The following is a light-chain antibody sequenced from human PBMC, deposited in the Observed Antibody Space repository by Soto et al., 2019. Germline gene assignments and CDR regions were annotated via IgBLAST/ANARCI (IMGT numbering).Light chain of an antibody. CDR2: GAS. CDR3: QQYGSSPLT. CDR1: QSVSSSY. Sequence: EIVLTQSPGTLSLSPGERATLSCRASQSVSSSYLAWYQQKPGQAPRLLIYGASSRATGIPDRFSGSGSGKDFILTISRLEPEDFAVYYCQQYGSSPLTLGGGT. V-gene: IGKV3-20*01. J-gene: IGKJ4*01.